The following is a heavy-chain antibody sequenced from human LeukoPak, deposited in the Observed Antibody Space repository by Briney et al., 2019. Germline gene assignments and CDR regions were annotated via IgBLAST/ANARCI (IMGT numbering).Heavy chain of an antibody. V-gene: IGHV1-46*01. CDR3: ARLGLGGAFDT. CDR1: GYTFTTYF. D-gene: IGHD1-26*01. Sequence: ASVKVSCQASGYTFTTYFIHWVRQAPGQGLEWLGLINPSTGSTKYAQKFQGGVTMSRDTSTNTVYMELSSLRSEDTAVYYCARLGLGGAFDTWGHGTMVTVSS. CDR2: INPSTGST. J-gene: IGHJ3*02.